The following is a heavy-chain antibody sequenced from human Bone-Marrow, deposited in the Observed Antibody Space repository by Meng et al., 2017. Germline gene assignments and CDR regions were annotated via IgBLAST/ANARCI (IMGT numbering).Heavy chain of an antibody. V-gene: IGHV3-30*04. Sequence: QGRVVGAGGGVVQPGRSLRLSCAASGFTFSSYAMHWVRQAPGKGLEWVAVISYDGSNKYYADSVEGRFTISRDNSKNTLYLQMNSLRAEDTAVYYCARDSWFDPWGQGTLVTVSS. CDR2: ISYDGSNK. CDR3: ARDSWFDP. J-gene: IGHJ5*02. CDR1: GFTFSSYA.